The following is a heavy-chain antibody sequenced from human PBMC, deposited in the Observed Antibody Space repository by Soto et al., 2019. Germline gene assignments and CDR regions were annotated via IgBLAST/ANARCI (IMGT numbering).Heavy chain of an antibody. CDR3: ARKAWARFDY. CDR2: VFHTGNT. V-gene: IGHV4-4*02. Sequence: SETLSLTFAVSGASISRSAWWTWVRQPPGKGLELIVEVFHTGNTNYNPSLKSRVTMSVDKSTNEFSLNVTSVTAADTAIYYCARKAWARFDYWGQGALVTVSS. D-gene: IGHD7-27*01. CDR1: GASISRSAW. J-gene: IGHJ4*02.